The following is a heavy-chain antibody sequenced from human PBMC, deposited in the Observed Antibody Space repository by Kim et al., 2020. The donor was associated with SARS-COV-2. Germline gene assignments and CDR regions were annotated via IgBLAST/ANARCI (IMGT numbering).Heavy chain of an antibody. J-gene: IGHJ5*02. CDR3: ARAHGPRNWFDP. CDR2: IYHSGST. CDR1: GYSISSGYY. Sequence: SETLSLTCTVSGYSISSGYYWGWIRQPPGKGLEWIGSIYHSGSTYYNPSLKSRVTISVDTSKNQFSLKLSSVTAADTAVYYCARAHGPRNWFDPSGQGT. V-gene: IGHV4-38-2*02.